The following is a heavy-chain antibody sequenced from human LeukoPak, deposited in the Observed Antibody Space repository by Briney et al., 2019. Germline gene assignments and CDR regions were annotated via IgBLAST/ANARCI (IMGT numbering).Heavy chain of an antibody. CDR2: IYSGGST. V-gene: IGHV3-53*01. CDR1: GLTVSSNY. J-gene: IGHJ4*02. CDR3: VSPPAVLFDY. Sequence: GGSLRLSRAASGLTVSSNYMSWVRQAPGKGLEWVSVIYSGGSTYYADSVKGRFTISRDNSKNTLYLQMNSLRAEDTAVYYCVSPPAVLFDYWGQGTLVTVSS. D-gene: IGHD2-2*01.